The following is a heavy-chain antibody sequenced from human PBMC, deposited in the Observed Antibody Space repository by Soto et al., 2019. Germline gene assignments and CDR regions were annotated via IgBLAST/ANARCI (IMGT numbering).Heavy chain of an antibody. D-gene: IGHD6-13*01. Sequence: EVQLLESGGGLVQPGGSLRLSCAASGFTFSSFAMTCVRQAPGEGLEWVSSISSSGETTYYSDSVKGRFTISRDISKNMVYLQMTSLRAEDTAVYFCVQDWTCNSCPCMVVWGQGTTVTVSS. CDR3: VQDWTCNSCPCMVV. CDR1: GFTFSSFA. V-gene: IGHV3-23*01. J-gene: IGHJ6*02. CDR2: ISSSGETT.